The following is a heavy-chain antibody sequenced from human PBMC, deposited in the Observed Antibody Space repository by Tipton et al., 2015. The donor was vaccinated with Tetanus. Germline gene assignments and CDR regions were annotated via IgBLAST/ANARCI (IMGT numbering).Heavy chain of an antibody. D-gene: IGHD3-10*01. J-gene: IGHJ5*02. V-gene: IGHV4-39*01. CDR1: GGSISDKKYY. CDR2: IYFEGST. Sequence: LRLSCTVSGGSISDKKYYWGWIRQPPGKGLEWIASIYFEGSTYYSPSLKSRVIIAVDTAQNLFSLRLTSVTAADTAIYYCARHLYGYWFDPWGRGALVTVSS. CDR3: ARHLYGYWFDP.